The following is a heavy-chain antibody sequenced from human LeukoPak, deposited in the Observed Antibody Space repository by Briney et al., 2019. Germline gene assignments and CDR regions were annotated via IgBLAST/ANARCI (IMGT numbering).Heavy chain of an antibody. CDR1: GFSFSTYT. J-gene: IGHJ4*02. Sequence: GGSLRLSCAASGFSFSTYTMTWVRQAPGKGLEWASSISRSSTYIYDADSVKGRFTISRDNAKNSLYLQMNSLRAEDTAVYYCARAPYDILTGYSGFFDSWGQGTLVTVSS. CDR2: ISRSSTYI. V-gene: IGHV3-21*01. D-gene: IGHD3-9*01. CDR3: ARAPYDILTGYSGFFDS.